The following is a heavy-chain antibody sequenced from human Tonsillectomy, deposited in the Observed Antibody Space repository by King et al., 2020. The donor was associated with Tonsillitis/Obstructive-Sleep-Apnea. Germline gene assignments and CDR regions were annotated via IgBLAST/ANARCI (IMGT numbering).Heavy chain of an antibody. V-gene: IGHV4-59*08. D-gene: IGHD3-3*01. J-gene: IGHJ4*02. CDR2: IYYSGST. Sequence: VQLQESGPGLVKPSETLSLTCTVSGGSISSYYWSWIRQPPGKGLEWIGYIYYSGSTNYNPSLKSRVTISVDTSKNQFSLKLSSVTAADTAVYYCARLTIFGVVILDYWGQGNLVTVSS. CDR3: ARLTIFGVVILDY. CDR1: GGSISSYY.